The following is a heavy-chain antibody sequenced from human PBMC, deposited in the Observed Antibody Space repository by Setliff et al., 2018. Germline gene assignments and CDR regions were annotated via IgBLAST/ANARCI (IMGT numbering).Heavy chain of an antibody. CDR3: AKEIQPRRGPVYDSSGLAFDY. CDR2: INQDGSGK. CDR1: GGSISNYY. V-gene: IGHV3-7*01. D-gene: IGHD3-22*01. J-gene: IGHJ4*01. Sequence: ETLSLTCIVSGGSISNYYWSWIRQPPGKGLEWVANINQDGSGKYYVDSVKGRFTIFRDNAKNSLSLQMNDLRAEDTSVYYCAKEIQPRRGPVYDSSGLAFDYWGQGTLVTVSS.